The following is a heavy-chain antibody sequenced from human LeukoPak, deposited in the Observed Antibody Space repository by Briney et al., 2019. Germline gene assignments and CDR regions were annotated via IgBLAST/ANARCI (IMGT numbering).Heavy chain of an antibody. D-gene: IGHD1-26*01. J-gene: IGHJ3*02. Sequence: SDTLSLTCAVSGYSISSSNWWGWIRQPPGKGLEWIGYIYYSGSTNYNPSLKSRVTISVDTSKNQFFLKLSSVTVADTAVYYCARDKVRGIVGATMGAFDIWGQGTMVTVSS. V-gene: IGHV4-28*03. CDR2: IYYSGST. CDR3: ARDKVRGIVGATMGAFDI. CDR1: GYSISSSNW.